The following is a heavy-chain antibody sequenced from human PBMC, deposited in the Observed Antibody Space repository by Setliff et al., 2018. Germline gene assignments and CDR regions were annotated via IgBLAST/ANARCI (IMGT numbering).Heavy chain of an antibody. Sequence: PSETLSLTCAAHGGTFSDYYWTWNRQPPGNGLEWIGEINHRGSTNYNPSLKSRATISIDTSKDQFSLKLISMSAADTAVYYCARGRNIAARLLDSWGQGTLVTVSS. CDR2: INHRGST. CDR3: ARGRNIAARLLDS. D-gene: IGHD6-6*01. V-gene: IGHV4-34*01. J-gene: IGHJ4*02. CDR1: GGTFSDYY.